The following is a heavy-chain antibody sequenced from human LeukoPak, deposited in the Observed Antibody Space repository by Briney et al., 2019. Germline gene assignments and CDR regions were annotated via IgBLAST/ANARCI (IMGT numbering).Heavy chain of an antibody. V-gene: IGHV4-4*07. CDR3: ARDFGWFGELFHYYGMDV. Sequence: TSETLSLTCTVSGGSICSYYWSWIRQPAGKGLEWIGRIYTSGSTNYNPSLKSRVTMSVDTSKNQFSLKLSSVTAADTAVYYCARDFGWFGELFHYYGMDVWGQGTTVTVSS. CDR2: IYTSGST. J-gene: IGHJ6*02. D-gene: IGHD3-10*01. CDR1: GGSICSYY.